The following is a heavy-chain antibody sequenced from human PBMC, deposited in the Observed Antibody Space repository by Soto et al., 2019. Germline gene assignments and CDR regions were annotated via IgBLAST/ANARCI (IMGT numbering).Heavy chain of an antibody. CDR1: GYTFTSYG. D-gene: IGHD6-13*01. CDR3: ARDLDSRRWYGSSWFDP. J-gene: IGHJ5*02. Sequence: ASVKVSCKASGYTFTSYGISWVRQAPGQGLEWMGWISAYNGNTNYAQKLQGRVTMTTDTSTSTAYMELRSLRSDDTAVYYCARDLDSRRWYGSSWFDPWGQGTLVTVSS. V-gene: IGHV1-18*01. CDR2: ISAYNGNT.